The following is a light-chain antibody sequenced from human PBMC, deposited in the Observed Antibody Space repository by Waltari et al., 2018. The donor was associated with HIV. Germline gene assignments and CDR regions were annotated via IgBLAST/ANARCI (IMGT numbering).Light chain of an antibody. V-gene: IGLV1-40*01. CDR1: SSNIGARYG. Sequence: QSVLTQPPSVSGAPGQGVTLSCNGSSSNIGARYGVQWYQQLPGTAPKLLIFGNTKRPSGFPDRFSGSRSGTSASLAITGLQAEDEADYYCQSYDSSLSGSVFGGGTKLTVL. J-gene: IGLJ2*01. CDR2: GNT. CDR3: QSYDSSLSGSV.